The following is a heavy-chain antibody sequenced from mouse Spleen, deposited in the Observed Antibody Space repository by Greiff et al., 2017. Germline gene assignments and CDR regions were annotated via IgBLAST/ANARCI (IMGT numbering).Heavy chain of an antibody. V-gene: IGHV1-5*01. CDR1: GYTFTSYW. D-gene: IGHD2-10*01. CDR3: TRGTYYDYAMDY. Sequence: EVQLQQSGTVLARPGASVKMSCKTSGYTFTSYWMHWVKQRPGQGLEWIGAIYPGNSDTSYNQKFKGKAKLTAVTSASTAYMELSSLTNEDSAVYYCTRGTYYDYAMDYWGQGTSVTVSS. CDR2: IYPGNSDT. J-gene: IGHJ4*01.